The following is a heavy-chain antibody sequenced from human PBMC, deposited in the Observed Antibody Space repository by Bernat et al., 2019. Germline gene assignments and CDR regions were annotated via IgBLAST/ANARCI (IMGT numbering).Heavy chain of an antibody. CDR3: AKDKYSSSSEEGFFDY. D-gene: IGHD6-6*01. Sequence: EVQLVESGGGLVQPERSLRLSCAASGFTFDDYAMHWVRQAPGKVLEWVSGISWNSDKIDDADSVKGRFTISRDNAKKSLYLQMNSLRVEDTALYYCAKDKYSSSSEEGFFDYWGQGTLVTVSS. V-gene: IGHV3-9*01. J-gene: IGHJ4*02. CDR2: ISWNSDKI. CDR1: GFTFDDYA.